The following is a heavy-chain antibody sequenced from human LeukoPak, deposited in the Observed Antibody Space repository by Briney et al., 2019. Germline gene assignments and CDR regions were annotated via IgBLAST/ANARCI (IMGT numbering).Heavy chain of an antibody. CDR2: INSDSGAT. CDR3: AAATTGTTFFDY. CDR1: GYTFSGYY. D-gene: IGHD1-1*01. V-gene: IGHV1-2*02. Sequence: ASVKVSCKASGYTFSGYYMFWVRQAPGQGLEWMGWINSDSGATNYAQKFQGRVTMTRDTSIGTAYMELSSPRSDDTGVYYCAAATTGTTFFDYWGQGTLVTVSS. J-gene: IGHJ4*02.